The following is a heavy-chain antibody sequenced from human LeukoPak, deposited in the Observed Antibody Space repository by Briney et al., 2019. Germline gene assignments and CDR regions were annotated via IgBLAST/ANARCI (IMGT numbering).Heavy chain of an antibody. Sequence: PGGSLRLSCAASGFTFSSYCMNWVRQAPGKGLEWVSSISSSSSYIYYADSVKGRFTISRDNAKNSLYLQMNSLRAEDTAVYYCARDLYCSSTSCYIFDYWGQGTLVTVSS. CDR3: ARDLYCSSTSCYIFDY. CDR2: ISSSSSYI. V-gene: IGHV3-21*01. CDR1: GFTFSSYC. J-gene: IGHJ4*02. D-gene: IGHD2-2*02.